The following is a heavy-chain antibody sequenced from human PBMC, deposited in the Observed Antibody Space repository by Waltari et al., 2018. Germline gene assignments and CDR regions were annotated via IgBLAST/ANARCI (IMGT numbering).Heavy chain of an antibody. CDR1: GFTFSSYN. Sequence: EVQLVESGGGLVKPGGSLRLSCAASGFTFSSYNMNWVRQAPGNGLEWVSSISSSSSYTHYADSVKGRFTISRDNAKNSLYLQMNSLRAEDTAVYYCATGGWGFYFDYWGPGTLVTVSS. CDR2: ISSSSSYT. CDR3: ATGGWGFYFDY. J-gene: IGHJ4*02. D-gene: IGHD7-27*01. V-gene: IGHV3-21*01.